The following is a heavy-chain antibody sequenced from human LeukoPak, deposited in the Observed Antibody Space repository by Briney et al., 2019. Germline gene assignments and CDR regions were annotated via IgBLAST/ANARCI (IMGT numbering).Heavy chain of an antibody. J-gene: IGHJ5*02. Sequence: SETLSLTCAVSGYSISSGYYWGWIRQPPGKGLEWIGSIYHSGSTYYNPSLKSRVTISVDTSKNQFSLKLSSVTAADTAVYYCARVPINYDFWSGFENWFDPWGQGTLVTVPS. CDR3: ARVPINYDFWSGFENWFDP. CDR1: GYSISSGYY. V-gene: IGHV4-38-2*01. D-gene: IGHD3-3*01. CDR2: IYHSGST.